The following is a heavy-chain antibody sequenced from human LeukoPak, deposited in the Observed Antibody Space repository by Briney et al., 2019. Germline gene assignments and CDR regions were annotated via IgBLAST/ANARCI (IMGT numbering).Heavy chain of an antibody. CDR2: IYYSGST. CDR3: ARWYSSSWAFDY. Sequence: PSETLSLTCTVSGGSISSYYWSWIRQPPGKGLEWIGYIYYSGSTFYNPSLKSRVTISVDTSKNQFSLKLSSVTAADTAVYYCARWYSSSWAFDYWGQGTLVTVSS. D-gene: IGHD6-13*01. V-gene: IGHV4-59*08. J-gene: IGHJ4*02. CDR1: GGSISSYY.